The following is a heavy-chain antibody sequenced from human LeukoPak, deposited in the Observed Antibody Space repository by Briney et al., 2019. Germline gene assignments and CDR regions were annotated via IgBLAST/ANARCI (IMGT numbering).Heavy chain of an antibody. V-gene: IGHV3-23*01. CDR2: ISGSDGNT. CDR3: ARVSSKTMVRAIITKKNYYYYYMDV. J-gene: IGHJ6*03. D-gene: IGHD3-10*01. Sequence: GGSLRLSCAASGFTFSNYAMSWVRQAPGKGLEWVSAISGSDGNTYYADSVKGRFTISRDNAKNSLYVQMNSLRAEDTAVYYCARVSSKTMVRAIITKKNYYYYYMDVWGKGTTVTISS. CDR1: GFTFSNYA.